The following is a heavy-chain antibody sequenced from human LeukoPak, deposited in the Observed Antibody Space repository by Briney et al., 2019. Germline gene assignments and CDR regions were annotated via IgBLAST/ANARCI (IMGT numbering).Heavy chain of an antibody. CDR2: INHSGNA. CDR3: ARDLGSGYRYYFDY. Sequence: SETLSLTCDISDGSFSDYYWTWIRQPPGKGLEWIGEINHSGNANYNPSLRSRVSISVDTSKNQFSLSLSSVTAADTAVYYCARDLGSGYRYYFDYWGQGTLVTVSS. CDR1: DGSFSDYY. J-gene: IGHJ4*02. V-gene: IGHV4-34*01. D-gene: IGHD5-12*01.